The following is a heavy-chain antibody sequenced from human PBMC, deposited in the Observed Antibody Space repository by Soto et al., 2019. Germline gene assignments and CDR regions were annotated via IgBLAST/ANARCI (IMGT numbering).Heavy chain of an antibody. J-gene: IGHJ4*02. Sequence: GGSLRLSCAASGFTFSSYAMHWVRQAPGKGLEWVAVISYDGSNKYYADSVKGRFTISRDNSKNTLYLQMNSLRAEDTAVYYCQESYGSGTSWGQGTLVTVSS. CDR2: ISYDGSNK. CDR1: GFTFSSYA. CDR3: QESYGSGTS. V-gene: IGHV3-30-3*01. D-gene: IGHD3-10*01.